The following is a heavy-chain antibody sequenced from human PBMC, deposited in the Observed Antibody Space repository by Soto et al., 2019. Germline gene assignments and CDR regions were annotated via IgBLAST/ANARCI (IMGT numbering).Heavy chain of an antibody. D-gene: IGHD2-2*01. CDR3: AGGGGGGYCSSTSCYLITMVRGVSAHFDY. Sequence: GGSLRLSCAASGFTFSSYAMSWVRQAPGKGLEWVSAISGSGGSTYYADSVKGRFTISRDNSKNTLYLQMNSLRAEDTAVYYWAGGGGGGYCSSTSCYLITMVRGVSAHFDYWGQGTLVTVSS. V-gene: IGHV3-23*01. J-gene: IGHJ4*02. CDR1: GFTFSSYA. CDR2: ISGSGGST.